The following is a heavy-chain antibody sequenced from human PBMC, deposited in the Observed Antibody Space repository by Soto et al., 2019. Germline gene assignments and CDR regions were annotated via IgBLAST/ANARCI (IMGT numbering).Heavy chain of an antibody. CDR2: INHSGST. V-gene: IGHV4-34*01. D-gene: IGHD3-22*01. Sequence: PSETLSLTCAVYGGSFSGYYWSWIRQPPGKGLEWIGEINHSGSTNYTPSLKSRVTISADTSNNQFSLRLNSVTAADTAVYYCARQHYYDSSGYYTWNWGQGTLVTVSS. CDR3: ARQHYYDSSGYYTWN. CDR1: GGSFSGYY. J-gene: IGHJ4*02.